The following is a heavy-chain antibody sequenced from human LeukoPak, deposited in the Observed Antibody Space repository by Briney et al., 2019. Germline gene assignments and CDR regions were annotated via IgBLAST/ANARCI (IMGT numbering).Heavy chain of an antibody. D-gene: IGHD6-6*01. Sequence: PSETLSLTCAVYGGSFSGYYWSWIRQPPGKGLEWIGEINHSGSTNYNPSLKSRVTISVYTSKNQFSLKLSSVTAADTAVYYCAREVIAARPPDYWGQGTLVTVSS. J-gene: IGHJ4*02. CDR1: GGSFSGYY. V-gene: IGHV4-34*01. CDR2: INHSGST. CDR3: AREVIAARPPDY.